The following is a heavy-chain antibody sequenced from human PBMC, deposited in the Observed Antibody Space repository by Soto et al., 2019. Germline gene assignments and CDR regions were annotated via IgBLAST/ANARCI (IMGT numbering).Heavy chain of an antibody. CDR3: ARTTNLEWLYFDS. D-gene: IGHD3-3*01. CDR2: VHYSGIA. J-gene: IGHJ4*02. CDR1: SSSISNYY. V-gene: IGHV4-59*01. Sequence: SETLSLTCSVSSSSISNYYWSWIRQPPGKGLEWIGYVHYSGIASYKSSLKSRVTISVDTSKNQFSLNLSSVTAADTAVYYCARTTNLEWLYFDSWGQGTLVTVSS.